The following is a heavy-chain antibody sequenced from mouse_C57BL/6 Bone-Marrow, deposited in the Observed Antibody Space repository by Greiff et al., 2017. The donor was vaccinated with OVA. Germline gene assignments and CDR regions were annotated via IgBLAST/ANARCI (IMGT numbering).Heavy chain of an antibody. CDR1: GYTFTSYW. CDR2: IDPSDSET. D-gene: IGHD1-1*01. CDR3: ARSPHYYGSRRYFDV. Sequence: QVQLQQPGAELVRPGSSVKLSCKASGYTFTSYWMHWVKQRPIQGLEWIGNIDPSDSETHYNQKFKDKATLTVDKSSSTAYMQLSSLTSEDSAVYYCARSPHYYGSRRYFDVWGTGTTVTVSS. V-gene: IGHV1-52*01. J-gene: IGHJ1*03.